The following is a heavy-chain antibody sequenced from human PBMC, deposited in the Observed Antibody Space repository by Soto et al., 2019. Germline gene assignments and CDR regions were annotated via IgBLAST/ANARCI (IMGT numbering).Heavy chain of an antibody. V-gene: IGHV1-8*01. CDR2: MNPNSGNT. D-gene: IGHD3-16*01. Sequence: ASVKVSCKASGYTFTSYDINWVRQATGQGLEWMGWMNPNSGNTGYAQKFQGRVTMTRNTSISTAYMELSSLRSEDTAVYYCASAVGVPSASEYYSYMAVWGKGTPVTVPS. CDR3: ASAVGVPSASEYYSYMAV. J-gene: IGHJ6*03. CDR1: GYTFTSYD.